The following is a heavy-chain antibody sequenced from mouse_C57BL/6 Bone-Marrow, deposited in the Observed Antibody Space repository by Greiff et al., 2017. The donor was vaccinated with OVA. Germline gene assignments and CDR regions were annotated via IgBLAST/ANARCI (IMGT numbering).Heavy chain of an antibody. CDR1: GFTFSSYG. CDR2: ISSGGSYT. V-gene: IGHV5-6*01. J-gene: IGHJ2*01. D-gene: IGHD1-1*01. Sequence: EVQRVESGGDLVKPGGSLKLSCAASGFTFSSYGMSWVRQTPDKRLELVATISSGGSYTYYPDSVKGRFTISRDNAKNTLYLKMSSLKSEDTAMYYCARHGDYGSFFDYWGQGTTLTVSS. CDR3: ARHGDYGSFFDY.